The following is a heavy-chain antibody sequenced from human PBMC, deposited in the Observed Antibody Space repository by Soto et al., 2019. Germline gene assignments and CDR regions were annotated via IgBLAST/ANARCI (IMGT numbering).Heavy chain of an antibody. CDR3: ARGSMIFGVVALSNWFDP. Sequence: PSETLSLTCGVHGGSFSGFSWIWIRQPPGKGLEWIGEINHSGGTKYNPSLKSRVSISVDSSKNQFSLKLTSVTSADTAVYYCARGSMIFGVVALSNWFDPWGQGSLVTVSS. J-gene: IGHJ5*02. V-gene: IGHV4-34*01. CDR1: GGSFSGFS. CDR2: INHSGGT. D-gene: IGHD3-3*01.